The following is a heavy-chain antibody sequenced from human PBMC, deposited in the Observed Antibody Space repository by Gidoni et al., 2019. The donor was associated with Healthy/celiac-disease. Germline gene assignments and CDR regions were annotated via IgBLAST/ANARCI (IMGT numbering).Heavy chain of an antibody. J-gene: IGHJ4*02. CDR2: INPNRGGT. CDR1: GYTFTGYY. CDR3: ARGKYSSGYHTFDY. D-gene: IGHD3-22*01. Sequence: QVQLVQSGAEVTKPGDSVKVSGKASGYTFTGYYMHLVRQAPGQGLEWMGWINPNRGGTNYAQKFQGWVTMTRDTSIITAYMELSRLRSDDTAVYYCARGKYSSGYHTFDYWGQGTLVTVSS. V-gene: IGHV1-2*04.